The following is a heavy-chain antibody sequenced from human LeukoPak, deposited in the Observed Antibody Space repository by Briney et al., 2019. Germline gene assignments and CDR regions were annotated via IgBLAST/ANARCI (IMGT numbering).Heavy chain of an antibody. V-gene: IGHV3-48*04. D-gene: IGHD6-13*01. CDR1: GFTFSSYS. Sequence: PGGSLRLSCAASGFTFSSYSMNWVRQAPGKGLEWVSYISSSSSTIYYADSVKGRFTISRDNAKNSLYLQMNSLRAEDTAVYYCARASPGIAAADDARTCFDYWGQGTLVTVSS. CDR3: ARASPGIAAADDARTCFDY. CDR2: ISSSSSTI. J-gene: IGHJ4*02.